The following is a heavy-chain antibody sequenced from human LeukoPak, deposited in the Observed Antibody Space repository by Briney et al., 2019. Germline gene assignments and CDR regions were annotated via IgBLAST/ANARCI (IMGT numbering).Heavy chain of an antibody. V-gene: IGHV3-7*03. CDR2: IKEDGTET. CDR1: GFILNNYW. Sequence: GGSLRLSCAASGFILNNYWMSWVRLAPGKGLEWVANIKEDGTETYYVDSVKGRFTISRDNAKNSLYLQMNSLRVEDTAVYYCAKEGRSLQTYWGQGTLVTVSS. CDR3: AKEGRSLQTY. J-gene: IGHJ4*02. D-gene: IGHD5-24*01.